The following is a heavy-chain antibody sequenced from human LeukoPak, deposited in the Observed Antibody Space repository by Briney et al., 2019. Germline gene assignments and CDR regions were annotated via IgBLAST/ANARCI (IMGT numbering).Heavy chain of an antibody. CDR3: ARISGSGTYDY. CDR2: INWKSGAT. V-gene: IGHV3-20*04. CDR1: GLTFDVFG. D-gene: IGHD3-10*01. J-gene: IGHJ4*02. Sequence: GGSLGLSGAASGLTFDVFGMTWARQLPGKGLGWVSGINWKSGATSYADSVKGRFTISRDNAKNSLYLQMNSLRAEDTALYYCARISGSGTYDYWGQGTLVTVSS.